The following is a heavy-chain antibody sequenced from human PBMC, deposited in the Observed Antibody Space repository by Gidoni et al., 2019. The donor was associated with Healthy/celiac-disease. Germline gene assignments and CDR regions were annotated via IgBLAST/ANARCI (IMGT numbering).Heavy chain of an antibody. CDR3: ARARSYRFLEWLPKTNYYFDY. V-gene: IGHV4-59*01. Sequence: GGSISSYYWSWIRQPPGKGLEWIGYIYYSGSTNYNPSLKSRVTISVDTSKNQFSLKLSSVTAADTAVYYGARARSYRFLEWLPKTNYYFDYWGQGTLVTVSS. CDR2: IYYSGST. CDR1: GGSISSYY. J-gene: IGHJ4*02. D-gene: IGHD3-3*01.